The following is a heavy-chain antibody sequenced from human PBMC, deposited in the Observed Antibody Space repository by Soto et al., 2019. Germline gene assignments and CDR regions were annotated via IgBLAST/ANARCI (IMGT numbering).Heavy chain of an antibody. D-gene: IGHD3-16*01. V-gene: IGHV4-30-4*01. Sequence: SETLSLTCTVSGGSISSGDFYWTWIRQSPERGLEWIGYIYHSGDAYYNPSLKSRITISLDTSQSQFSLKMISVIAADTAVYFCTRSHYVLGAFDIWGQGTVVTVSS. J-gene: IGHJ3*02. CDR3: TRSHYVLGAFDI. CDR1: GGSISSGDFY. CDR2: IYHSGDA.